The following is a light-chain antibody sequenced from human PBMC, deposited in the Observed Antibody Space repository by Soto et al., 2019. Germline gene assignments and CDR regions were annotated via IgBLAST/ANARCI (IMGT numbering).Light chain of an antibody. V-gene: IGLV2-8*01. CDR1: GSDIGAYNF. CDR3: YSYAGRNVWV. Sequence: QSVLAQPPSASGSPGQSVTISCTGSGSDIGAYNFVSWYQQHPGKAPKLMIFGVTERPSGVPDRFSGSKSGNTASLTVSGLQADDEAIYYCYSYAGRNVWVFGGGTKLTLL. J-gene: IGLJ3*02. CDR2: GVT.